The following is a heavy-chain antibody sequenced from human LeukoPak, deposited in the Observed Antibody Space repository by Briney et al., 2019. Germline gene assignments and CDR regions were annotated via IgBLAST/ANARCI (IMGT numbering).Heavy chain of an antibody. V-gene: IGHV4-34*01. CDR1: GGSFSGYY. J-gene: IGHJ4*02. CDR3: ARRVGATGPFDY. D-gene: IGHD1-26*01. CDR2: INHSGST. Sequence: SETLSLTCAVYGGSFSGYYWSWIRQPPGKGLEWIGEINHSGSTNYNPSLESRVTISVDTSKNQFSLKLSSVTAADTAVYYCARRVGATGPFDYWGQGTLVTVSS.